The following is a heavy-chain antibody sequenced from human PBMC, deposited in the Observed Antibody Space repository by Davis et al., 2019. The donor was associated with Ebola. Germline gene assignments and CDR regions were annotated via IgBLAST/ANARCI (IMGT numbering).Heavy chain of an antibody. CDR2: ISTNGETT. J-gene: IGHJ4*02. D-gene: IGHD2-15*01. Sequence: GESLKISCSASGFTFSSYAMHWVRQAPGKGLESVARISTNGETTYYADYVKGRFTISRDNSKDTLYLQMRSLRTEDTAVYYCVKDRFTVVVVHGGFDYWGQGALVTVSS. CDR3: VKDRFTVVVVHGGFDY. CDR1: GFTFSSYA. V-gene: IGHV3-64D*06.